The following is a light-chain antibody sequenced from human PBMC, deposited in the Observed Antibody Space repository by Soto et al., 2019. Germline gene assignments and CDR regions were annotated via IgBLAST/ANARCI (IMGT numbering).Light chain of an antibody. CDR1: GSNIGAGYD. V-gene: IGLV1-40*01. CDR3: QSYDSSLTGAPV. CDR2: GNI. Sequence: QAVVTQPPSVSGAPGQRVTISCTGAGSNIGAGYDVHWYQQLPGTAPKLLIYGNINRPSGVPDRFSGSKSGTSASLAITGLQAEDEGDYYCQSYDSSLTGAPVFAGGTKLTVL. J-gene: IGLJ3*02.